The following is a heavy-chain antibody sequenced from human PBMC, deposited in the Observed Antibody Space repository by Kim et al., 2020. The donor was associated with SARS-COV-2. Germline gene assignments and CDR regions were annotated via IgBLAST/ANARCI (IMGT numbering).Heavy chain of an antibody. CDR3: ARWYRRGSGASDDAFDI. CDR2: IYTSGST. J-gene: IGHJ3*02. V-gene: IGHV4-61*02. D-gene: IGHD3-10*01. CDR1: GGSISSGSYY. Sequence: SETLSLTCTVSGGSISSGSYYWSWIRQPAGKGLEWIGRIYTSGSTNYNPSLKSRVTISVDTSKNQFSLKLSSVTAADTAVYYCARWYRRGSGASDDAFDIWGQGTMVTVSS.